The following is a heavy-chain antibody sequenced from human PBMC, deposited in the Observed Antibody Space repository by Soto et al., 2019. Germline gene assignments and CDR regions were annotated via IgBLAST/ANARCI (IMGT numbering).Heavy chain of an antibody. J-gene: IGHJ4*02. CDR2: ISGTGRST. V-gene: IGHV3-23*01. CDR3: VKDGLVYARPADFDY. Sequence: EVQLLESGGGLVQPGGSLRLSCAASGFAFSEYAMNWVRQAPGKGLEWVSVISGTGRSTYYADSVKGRFTISRDNSKNTVYLHMNSLRAEDTSVYYCVKDGLVYARPADFDYWGQGTLVTVSS. D-gene: IGHD2-8*01. CDR1: GFAFSEYA.